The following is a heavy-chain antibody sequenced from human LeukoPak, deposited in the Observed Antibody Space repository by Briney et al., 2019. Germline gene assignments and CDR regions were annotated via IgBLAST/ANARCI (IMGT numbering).Heavy chain of an antibody. D-gene: IGHD2-15*01. V-gene: IGHV3-48*03. CDR1: GFTFNSYE. J-gene: IGHJ4*02. CDR3: ARDGRSCSGGSCYPH. CDR2: ISSSGGTI. Sequence: GGSLRLSCAASGFTFNSYEMHWVRQAPGKGLEWVSYISSSGGTIYYADSVKGRFTISRDNAKNSLYLQMNSLRAEDTAIYFCARDGRSCSGGSCYPHWGQGTRVTVSS.